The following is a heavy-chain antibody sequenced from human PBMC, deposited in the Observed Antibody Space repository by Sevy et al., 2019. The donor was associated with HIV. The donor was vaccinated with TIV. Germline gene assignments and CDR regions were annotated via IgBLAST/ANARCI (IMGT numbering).Heavy chain of an antibody. CDR3: AREGCTKPHDF. V-gene: IGHV3-23*01. Sequence: GGSLRLSCAASGFTVSNYSMSWVRQPPGKGLEWVSTLSFGCGELNYADSVKGRFTISRDNSKSSVYLQMNNLRHEDTAVYYCAREGCTKPHDFWGQGTLVTVSS. D-gene: IGHD2-8*01. J-gene: IGHJ4*02. CDR1: GFTVSNYS. CDR2: LSFGCGEL.